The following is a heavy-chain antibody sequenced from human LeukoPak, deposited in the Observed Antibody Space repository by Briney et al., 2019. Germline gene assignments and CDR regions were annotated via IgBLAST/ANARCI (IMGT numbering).Heavy chain of an antibody. Sequence: SETLSLTCTVSGGSISSSSYYWSWIRQPPGKGLEWIGYIYYSGSTNYNPSLKSRVTISVDTSKNQFSLKLSSVTAADTAVYYCARNFYGDYFDYWGQGTLVTVSS. J-gene: IGHJ4*02. D-gene: IGHD4-17*01. CDR3: ARNFYGDYFDY. CDR2: IYYSGST. CDR1: GGSISSSSYY. V-gene: IGHV4-61*01.